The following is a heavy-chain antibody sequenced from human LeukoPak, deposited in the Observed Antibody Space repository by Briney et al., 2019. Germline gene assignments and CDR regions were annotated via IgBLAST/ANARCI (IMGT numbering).Heavy chain of an antibody. CDR3: ARLPVGYCSSTSCYTDYYYYGMDV. J-gene: IGHJ6*02. D-gene: IGHD2-2*02. V-gene: IGHV3-21*01. CDR2: ISSSSSYI. CDR1: GFTLSSYS. Sequence: GGSLRLSCAASGFTLSSYSMNWVRQAPGKGLEWVSSISSSSSYIYYADSVKGRFTISRDNAKNSLYLQMNSLRAEDTAVYYCARLPVGYCSSTSCYTDYYYYGMDVWGQGTTVTVSS.